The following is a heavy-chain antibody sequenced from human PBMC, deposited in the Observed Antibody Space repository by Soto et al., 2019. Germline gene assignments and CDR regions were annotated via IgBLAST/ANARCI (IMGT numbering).Heavy chain of an antibody. CDR1: GYTFKSYG. D-gene: IGHD3-10*01. V-gene: IGHV1-18*01. CDR3: ARGLRGSGRLDY. CDR2: ISGNNGDT. Sequence: ASVKVSCKASGYTFKSYGINWVRQAPGQGLEWMGWISGNNGDTKYAQNLQGRVTLTIDTSTTTAHMEVRWLTSDDTAVYYCARGLRGSGRLDYWGQGTLVTVSS. J-gene: IGHJ4*02.